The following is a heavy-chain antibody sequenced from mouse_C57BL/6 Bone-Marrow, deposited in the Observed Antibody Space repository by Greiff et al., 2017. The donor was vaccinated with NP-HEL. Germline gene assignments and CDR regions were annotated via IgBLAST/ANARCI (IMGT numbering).Heavy chain of an antibody. J-gene: IGHJ2*01. Sequence: EVKVEESGGGLVQPGGSMKLSCVASGFTFSNYWMNWVRQSPEKGLEWVAQIRLKSDNYATHYAESVKGRFTISRDDSKCSVYLQMNNLRAEDTGIYYCTRWRVDYWGQGTTLTVSS. CDR2: IRLKSDNYAT. V-gene: IGHV6-3*01. CDR3: TRWRVDY. CDR1: GFTFSNYW.